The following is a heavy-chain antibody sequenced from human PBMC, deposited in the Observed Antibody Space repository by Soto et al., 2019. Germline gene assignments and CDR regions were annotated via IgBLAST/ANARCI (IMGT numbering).Heavy chain of an antibody. D-gene: IGHD6-6*01. CDR2: IYYSGST. Sequence: SVTKSLSWSVSGGSIVNVGYYWSWIRQPPGKGLEWIGYIYYSGSTFYNPSLKSRVTISVDTSKNQFSLKLSSVPAADTAVYYCARERPDGARLDPWGQGTLVTVSS. CDR1: GGSIVNVGYY. CDR3: ARERPDGARLDP. V-gene: IGHV4-30-4*01. J-gene: IGHJ5*02.